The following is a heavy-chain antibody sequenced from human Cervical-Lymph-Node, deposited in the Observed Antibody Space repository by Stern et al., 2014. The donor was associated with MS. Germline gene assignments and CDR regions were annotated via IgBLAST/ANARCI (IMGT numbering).Heavy chain of an antibody. CDR2: IYPDDSDI. Sequence: EVQLVQSGAEVKKPGESLKISCKGSGYTFTNNWIAWVRQMPGKGLEWMGIIYPDDSDIRYSPSLQAQVTISADKSISTAYLQWSSLKAADSAVYYWARHPPRRKWDDPNYGMDVWGQGTTVTVSS. J-gene: IGHJ6*02. CDR3: ARHPPRRKWDDPNYGMDV. V-gene: IGHV5-51*01. D-gene: IGHD1-1*01. CDR1: GYTFTNNW.